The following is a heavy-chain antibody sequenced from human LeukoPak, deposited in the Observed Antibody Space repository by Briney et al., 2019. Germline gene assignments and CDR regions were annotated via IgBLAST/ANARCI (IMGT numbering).Heavy chain of an antibody. CDR2: ISSSSSYI. Sequence: PGGSLRLSCAASGFTFSSYSMNWVRQAPGKGLEWVSSISSSSSYIYYADSVKGRFTISRDNAKNSLYLQMNSLRAEDTAVYYCARDSRGGPTDAFDIWGQGTMVTVSS. CDR3: ARDSRGGPTDAFDI. D-gene: IGHD2-15*01. CDR1: GFTFSSYS. V-gene: IGHV3-21*01. J-gene: IGHJ3*02.